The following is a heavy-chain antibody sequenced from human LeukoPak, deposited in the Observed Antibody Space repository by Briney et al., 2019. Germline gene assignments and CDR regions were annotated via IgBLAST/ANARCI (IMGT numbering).Heavy chain of an antibody. CDR1: GGSFSGYY. CDR2: INHSGST. J-gene: IGHJ4*02. Sequence: SETLSLTCAVYGGSFSGYYWSWIRQPPGKGLEWIGEINHSGSTNYNPSLKSRVTISVATSKNQFSLKLSSVTAADTAVYYCARDGSNFGVDYWGQGTLVTVSS. CDR3: ARDGSNFGVDY. V-gene: IGHV4-34*01. D-gene: IGHD5-24*01.